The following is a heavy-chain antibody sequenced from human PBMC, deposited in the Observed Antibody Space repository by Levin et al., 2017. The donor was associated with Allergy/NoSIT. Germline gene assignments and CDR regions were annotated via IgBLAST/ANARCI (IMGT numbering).Heavy chain of an antibody. J-gene: IGHJ6*02. Sequence: SGGSLRLSCEASGFTFSGSALHWVRQAPGKGLEWVGRVRSKADNYATAYGASVKGRFTISRDDSKNTAYLQMSSLKTEDTAVYYCTRHEPDHMGGSYHYGMDVWGQGTTVTVSS. D-gene: IGHD5-12*01. V-gene: IGHV3-73*01. CDR1: GFTFSGSA. CDR3: TRHEPDHMGGSYHYGMDV. CDR2: VRSKADNYAT.